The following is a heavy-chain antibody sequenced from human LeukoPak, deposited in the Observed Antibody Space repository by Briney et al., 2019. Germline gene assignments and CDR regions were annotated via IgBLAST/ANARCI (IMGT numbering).Heavy chain of an antibody. CDR3: AREGDGSGSYYWADYYYYYMDV. CDR2: IIPIFGTA. J-gene: IGHJ6*03. D-gene: IGHD3-10*01. V-gene: IGHV1-69*05. CDR1: GGTFSSYA. Sequence: SVKVSCKASGGTFSSYAISWVRQAPGQGVEWMGGIIPIFGTANYAQKFQGRVTITTDESTSTAYMELSSLRSEDTAVYYCAREGDGSGSYYWADYYYYYMDVWGKGTTVTVSS.